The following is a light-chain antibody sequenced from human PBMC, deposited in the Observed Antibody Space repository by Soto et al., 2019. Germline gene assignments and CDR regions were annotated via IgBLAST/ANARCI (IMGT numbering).Light chain of an antibody. CDR2: EVS. V-gene: IGLV2-14*01. CDR1: NSDVGAYKY. Sequence: QSALTQPASVSGSPGQSITISCIGTNSDVGAYKYVSWYQQQPDKAPKLIIYEVSNRPSGVSSRFSGSKSGNTASLTVSGLQAEDEADYYCSSYAGSSNVFGTGTKVTVL. CDR3: SSYAGSSNV. J-gene: IGLJ1*01.